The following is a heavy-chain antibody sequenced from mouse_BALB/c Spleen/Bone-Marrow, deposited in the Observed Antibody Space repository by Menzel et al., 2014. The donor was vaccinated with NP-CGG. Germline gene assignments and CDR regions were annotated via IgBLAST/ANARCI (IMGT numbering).Heavy chain of an antibody. J-gene: IGHJ2*01. V-gene: IGHV1S130*01. CDR3: ARELGRGYYFDY. CDR2: IHPNSGNT. D-gene: IGHD4-1*01. Sequence: VQLQQSGSVLVRPGASVKLSCKASGYTFTSSWMHWAKQRPGQGLEWIGEIHPNSGNTNYNEKFKGKATLTVDTSSSTAYVDLSSLTSEDSAVYYCARELGRGYYFDYWGQGTTLTVSP. CDR1: GYTFTSSW.